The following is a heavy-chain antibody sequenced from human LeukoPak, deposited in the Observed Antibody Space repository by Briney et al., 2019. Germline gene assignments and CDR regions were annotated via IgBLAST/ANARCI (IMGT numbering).Heavy chain of an antibody. CDR3: AKTWYRWELLFYFDY. CDR2: IRYDGSNK. V-gene: IGHV3-30*02. CDR1: GFTFSSYG. Sequence: PGRSLRLSCAASGFTFSSYGMHWVRQAPGKGLEWVAFIRYDGSNKYYADSVKGRFTISRDNSKNTLYLQMNSLRAEDTAVYYCAKTWYRWELLFYFDYWGQGTLVTVSS. J-gene: IGHJ4*02. D-gene: IGHD1-26*01.